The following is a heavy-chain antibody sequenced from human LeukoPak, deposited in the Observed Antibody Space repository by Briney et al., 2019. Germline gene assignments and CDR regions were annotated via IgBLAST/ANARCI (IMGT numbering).Heavy chain of an antibody. Sequence: GASVKVSCKASGYTFTGYYLHWVRQAPGQGLEWMGWINPNSGGTNYAQKFQGRVTMTRDTSISTAYMELSRLRSDDTAVYYCARDGVVVVADGYYYFDYWGQGTLVTVSS. CDR3: ARDGVVVVADGYYYFDY. CDR1: GYTFTGYY. CDR2: INPNSGGT. D-gene: IGHD2-15*01. J-gene: IGHJ4*02. V-gene: IGHV1-2*02.